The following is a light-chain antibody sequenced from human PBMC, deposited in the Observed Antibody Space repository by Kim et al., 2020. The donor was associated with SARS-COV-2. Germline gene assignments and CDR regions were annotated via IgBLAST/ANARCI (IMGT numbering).Light chain of an antibody. CDR2: DVS. CDR1: SSDVGGYNY. Sequence: PDQSITISCTGTSSDVGGYNYVSWYQQHPGKAPKLMIYDVSNRPSGVSNRFSGSKSGNTASLTISGLQAEDEADYYCSSYTSSSLVFGGGTQLTVL. V-gene: IGLV2-14*03. J-gene: IGLJ2*01. CDR3: SSYTSSSLV.